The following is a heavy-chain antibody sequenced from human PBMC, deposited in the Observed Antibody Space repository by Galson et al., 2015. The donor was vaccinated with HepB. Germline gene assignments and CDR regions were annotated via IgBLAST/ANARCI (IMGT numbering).Heavy chain of an antibody. J-gene: IGHJ1*01. Sequence: SVKVSCKASGYSFTFYGVTWVRQAPGQGLEWMGWISTNTGETKYAQSFHDRITLTTDTSTSTAYMELRSLRSDDTAVFYCATVSRTLTKGYFQKWGQGTRLTVSS. CDR1: GYSFTFYG. CDR3: ATVSRTLTKGYFQK. D-gene: IGHD3-16*01. V-gene: IGHV1-18*01. CDR2: ISTNTGET.